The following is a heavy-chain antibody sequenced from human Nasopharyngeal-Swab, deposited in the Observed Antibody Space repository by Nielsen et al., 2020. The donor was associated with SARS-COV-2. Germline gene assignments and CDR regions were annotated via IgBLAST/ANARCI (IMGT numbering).Heavy chain of an antibody. CDR3: ARGDYYYGMDV. J-gene: IGHJ6*02. CDR2: TYCRSKWYT. Sequence: WIRQSPSRGLEWLGRTYCRSKWYTDYAISVKSRITLNRDTSKNQFSLQLDPVTPEDTAVYYCARGDYYYGMDVWGQGTAVTVSS. V-gene: IGHV6-1*01.